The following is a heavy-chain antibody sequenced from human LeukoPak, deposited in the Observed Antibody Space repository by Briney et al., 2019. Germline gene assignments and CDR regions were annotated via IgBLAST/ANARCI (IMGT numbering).Heavy chain of an antibody. Sequence: GGSLRLSCAASQFTFNYFRMNWFRQAPGKGLEWVANIKEDGSEKSYVDSVKGRFTISRDNAKNSMYLQMNSLRAEDTAVYYCARAVGGSGYYYGVDVWGQGTTVTVSS. D-gene: IGHD2-15*01. J-gene: IGHJ6*02. CDR3: ARAVGGSGYYYGVDV. V-gene: IGHV3-7*01. CDR2: IKEDGSEK. CDR1: QFTFNYFR.